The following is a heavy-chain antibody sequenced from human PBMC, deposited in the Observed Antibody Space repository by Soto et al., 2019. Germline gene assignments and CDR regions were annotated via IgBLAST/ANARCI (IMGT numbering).Heavy chain of an antibody. V-gene: IGHV3-23*01. J-gene: IGHJ4*02. CDR2: ISGSGDST. CDR3: ARRGPGTYFDY. Sequence: EVQLLESGGGLVQPGGSLRLSCAASGFTFRSYAMNWVRQAPGKGLEWVSVISGSGDSTYYADSVKGRFTIARDNSTNTLYLQMNSLRTEDTAVYYCARRGPGTYFDYWGQGTLVTVSS. CDR1: GFTFRSYA. D-gene: IGHD6-13*01.